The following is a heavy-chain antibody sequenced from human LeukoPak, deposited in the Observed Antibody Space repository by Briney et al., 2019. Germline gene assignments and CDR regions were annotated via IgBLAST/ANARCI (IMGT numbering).Heavy chain of an antibody. CDR1: GFTFSSYA. CDR2: ISYDGSNK. J-gene: IGHJ4*02. CDR3: ARDGRSLFDY. D-gene: IGHD3-3*01. V-gene: IGHV3-30-3*01. Sequence: GGSLRLSCAASGFTFSSYAMHWVRQAPGKGLEWVAVISYDGSNKYYADSVKGRFTISRDNSKNTLYLQMNSLRAEDTAVYYCARDGRSLFDYWGQGTLVTVSS.